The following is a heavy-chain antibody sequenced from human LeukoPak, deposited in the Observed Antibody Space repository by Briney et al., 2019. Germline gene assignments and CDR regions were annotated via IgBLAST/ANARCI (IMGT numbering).Heavy chain of an antibody. CDR1: GASITNNW. CDR2: IHQDGEP. Sequence: SETLSLTCAVSGASITNNWWSWVRQSPGKGLEWIGEIHQDGEPHYNTSLTSRVTLSLDSAQNQFSLKLTSVTAADTAMYYCARRSPSMITSGGIVGHFDYWGPGSLVTVSS. D-gene: IGHD3-16*02. V-gene: IGHV4-4*02. J-gene: IGHJ4*02. CDR3: ARRSPSMITSGGIVGHFDY.